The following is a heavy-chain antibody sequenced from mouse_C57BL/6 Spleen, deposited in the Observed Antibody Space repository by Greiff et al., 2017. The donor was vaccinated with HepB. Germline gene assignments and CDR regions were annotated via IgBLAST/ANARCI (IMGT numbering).Heavy chain of an antibody. CDR1: GYTFTDYY. CDR2: INPNNGGT. J-gene: IGHJ2*01. D-gene: IGHD1-1*01. CDR3: AREGYGSSYDLFDY. V-gene: IGHV1-26*01. Sequence: EVQLQQSGPELVKPGASVKISCKASGYTFTDYYMNWVKQSHGKSLEWIGDINPNNGGTSYNQKFKGKATLTVDKSSSTAYMELRSLTSEDSAVYYCAREGYGSSYDLFDYWGQGTTLTVSS.